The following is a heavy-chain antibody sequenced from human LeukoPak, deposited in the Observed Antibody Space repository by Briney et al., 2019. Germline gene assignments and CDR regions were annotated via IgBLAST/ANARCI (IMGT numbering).Heavy chain of an antibody. J-gene: IGHJ4*02. CDR1: GFTFSSYA. CDR3: AKWRSGHTFDY. Sequence: PGGSLRLSCAASGFTFSSYAMSWVRQAPGKGLEWVSAITISGGSTYYADSVKGGFAISRDNSKNTLYLQLNSLRAEDTDIYYCAKWRSGHTFDYWGQGTLVTVSS. V-gene: IGHV3-23*01. D-gene: IGHD3-3*01. CDR2: ITISGGST.